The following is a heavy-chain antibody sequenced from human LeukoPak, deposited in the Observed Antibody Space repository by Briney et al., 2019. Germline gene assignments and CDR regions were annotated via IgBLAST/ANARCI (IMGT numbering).Heavy chain of an antibody. CDR2: IYYSGST. CDR1: GGSISSYY. CDR3: ARTSRFGVGATDYYYYGMDV. Sequence: PSETLSLTSTVSGGSISSYYWSWIRQPPGKGLEWIGYIYYSGSTNYNPSLKSRVTISVDTSKNQFSLKLSSVTAADTAVYYCARTSRFGVGATDYYYYGMDVWGQGTTVTVSS. D-gene: IGHD1-26*01. V-gene: IGHV4-59*01. J-gene: IGHJ6*02.